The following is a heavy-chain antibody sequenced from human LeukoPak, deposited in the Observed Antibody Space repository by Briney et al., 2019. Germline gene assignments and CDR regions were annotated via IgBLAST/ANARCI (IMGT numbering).Heavy chain of an antibody. Sequence: GGSLRLSCAASGFTFRNAWMSWVRQAPGNGLEWVGHIKSKTDGGTTDYAAPVKGRFTISRDDSKNTLFPQMNSLKTEETAVYYCSRYIAAAGTAYWGQGALVTVSS. V-gene: IGHV3-15*01. CDR3: SRYIAAAGTAY. D-gene: IGHD6-13*01. CDR2: IKSKTDGGTT. J-gene: IGHJ4*02. CDR1: GFTFRNAW.